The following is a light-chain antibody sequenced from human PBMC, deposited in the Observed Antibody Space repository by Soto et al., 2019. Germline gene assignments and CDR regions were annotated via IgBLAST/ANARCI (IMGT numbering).Light chain of an antibody. CDR1: QSINNSY. V-gene: IGKV3D-20*02. CDR2: GTS. CDR3: QQRHMWPIT. J-gene: IGKJ5*01. Sequence: EIVLTQSPGTLSLSPGERATLSCRASQSINNSYLAWYQQKPGQAPRLLIYGTSSRATGIPDRFSGSRSGTDFTLTISSLEPEDSAVYYCQQRHMWPITFGQGTRLEIK.